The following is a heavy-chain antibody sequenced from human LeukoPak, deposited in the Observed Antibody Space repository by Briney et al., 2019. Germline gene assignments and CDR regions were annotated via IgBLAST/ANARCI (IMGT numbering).Heavy chain of an antibody. CDR1: GGTFSSYA. J-gene: IGHJ4*02. D-gene: IGHD5-18*01. Sequence: GASVKVSCKASGGTFSSYATSWVRQAPGQGLEWMGGIIPIFGTANYAQKFQGRVTITADESTSTAYMELSSLRSEDTAVYYCASQRGYSYGYGRWGQGTLATVSS. CDR2: IIPIFGTA. V-gene: IGHV1-69*13. CDR3: ASQRGYSYGYGR.